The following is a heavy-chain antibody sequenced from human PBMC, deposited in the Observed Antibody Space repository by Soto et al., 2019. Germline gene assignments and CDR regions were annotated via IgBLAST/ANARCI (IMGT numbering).Heavy chain of an antibody. J-gene: IGHJ4*02. CDR3: ASIGYCSSTSCHNFDY. D-gene: IGHD2-2*02. CDR2: ISSSSRHI. V-gene: IGHV3-21*01. CDR1: GFTFSSYR. Sequence: GGSLRLSCAASGFTFSSYRMNWVRQAPGKGVGWGSSISSSSRHIYSQDSVKGRFTISRDNATNSLYLQMNSLRAEDTAVYYCASIGYCSSTSCHNFDYWGQGILVTVSS.